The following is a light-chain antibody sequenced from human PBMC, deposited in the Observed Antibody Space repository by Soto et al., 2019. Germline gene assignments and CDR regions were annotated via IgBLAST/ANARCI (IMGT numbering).Light chain of an antibody. CDR2: GAV. CDR1: QSVNSMY. J-gene: IGKJ5*01. V-gene: IGKV3-20*01. CDR3: QQYALSPIT. Sequence: EIVLTQSPGTLSLSPGDRGTLSCRASQSVNSMYLAWYQQKPAQAPRLLIYGAVRRAAGIPDRFSGSGSGTDFTLTISGLEPEDFAVYYCQQYALSPITFGQGTRLEIK.